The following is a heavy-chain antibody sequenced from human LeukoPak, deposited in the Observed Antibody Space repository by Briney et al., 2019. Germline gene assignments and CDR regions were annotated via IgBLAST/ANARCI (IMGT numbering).Heavy chain of an antibody. CDR3: ARGGIVGATWFDY. D-gene: IGHD1-26*01. J-gene: IGHJ4*02. V-gene: IGHV4-59*12. CDR1: GDSMSSYY. Sequence: SETLSLTCTVSGDSMSSYYWSWIRQPPGKGLEWIGYIYYSGTTNYNPSLKTRVTMSVDTSKNQFSLKLSSVTAADTAVYYCARGGIVGATWFDYWGQGTLVTVSS. CDR2: IYYSGTT.